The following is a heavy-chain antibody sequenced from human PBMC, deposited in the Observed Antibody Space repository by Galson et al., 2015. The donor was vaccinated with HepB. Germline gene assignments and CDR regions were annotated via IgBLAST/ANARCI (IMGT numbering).Heavy chain of an antibody. CDR2: IKSDGSEK. D-gene: IGHD6-13*01. Sequence: SLRLSCAASGFTFGSYWMSWVRQTPEKGLEWVANIKSDGSEKYYVDSVKGRFTISRDNAKNSLYLQMNSLRAEDTAAYHCTRDPAAGPRYYYGMDVWGQGTTVTVSS. J-gene: IGHJ6*02. CDR1: GFTFGSYW. V-gene: IGHV3-7*01. CDR3: TRDPAAGPRYYYGMDV.